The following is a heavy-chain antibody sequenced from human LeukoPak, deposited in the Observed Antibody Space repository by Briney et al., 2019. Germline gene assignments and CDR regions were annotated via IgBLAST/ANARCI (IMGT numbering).Heavy chain of an antibody. CDR1: GGSISSYY. V-gene: IGHV4-59*01. D-gene: IGHD6-13*01. Sequence: PETLSLTCTVSGGSISSYYWQWIRQPPGNRLEWIGYVYYSGSTDYNPSLKSRVTISVDTSKNQFSLKLTSVTAADTAVYYCARGEPRIARPGAPPFDLWGRGTLVTVSS. CDR3: ARGEPRIARPGAPPFDL. J-gene: IGHJ2*01. CDR2: VYYSGST.